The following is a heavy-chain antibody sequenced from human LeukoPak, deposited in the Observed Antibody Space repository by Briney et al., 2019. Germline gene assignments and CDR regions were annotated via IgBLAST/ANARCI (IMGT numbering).Heavy chain of an antibody. J-gene: IGHJ4*02. CDR3: ARGVGPTTAQSTFDY. V-gene: IGHV4-34*01. CDR1: GGSFSGYY. CDR2: INHSGST. Sequence: PSETLSLTCAVYGGSFSGYYWSWIRQPPGKGLEWIGEINHSGSTNYNPSLKSRVTISVDTSKNQFSLKLTSVTAAGTAVYYCARGVGPTTAQSTFDYWGQGALVTVSS. D-gene: IGHD1-26*01.